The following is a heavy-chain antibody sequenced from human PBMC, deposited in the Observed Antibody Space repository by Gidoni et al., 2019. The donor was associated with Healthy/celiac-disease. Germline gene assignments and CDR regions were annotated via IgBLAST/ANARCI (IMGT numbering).Heavy chain of an antibody. V-gene: IGHV4-59*08. CDR2: IYYSGST. Sequence: QVQLPESGPGLVKPSETLSLTCTVSGGSISSYYWSWIRQPPGKGLEWIGYIYYSGSTNYNPSLKSRVTISVDTSKNQFSLKLSSVTAADTAVYYCARGFSGSYARRPSTTFDYWGQGTLVTVSS. D-gene: IGHD1-26*01. J-gene: IGHJ4*02. CDR3: ARGFSGSYARRPSTTFDY. CDR1: GGSISSYY.